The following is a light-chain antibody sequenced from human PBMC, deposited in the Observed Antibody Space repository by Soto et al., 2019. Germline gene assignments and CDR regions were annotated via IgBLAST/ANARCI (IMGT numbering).Light chain of an antibody. CDR2: GAS. Sequence: EIVLTQSPGTLSLSPGERATLSCRASQSVSSSYIAWFQQKPGQAPRLLIYGASSRATGIPDRFSGSGSGTEFTITISRLEPEDFAVYDCQQYGSSPYTFGQGTKLEIK. J-gene: IGKJ2*01. CDR3: QQYGSSPYT. CDR1: QSVSSSY. V-gene: IGKV3-20*01.